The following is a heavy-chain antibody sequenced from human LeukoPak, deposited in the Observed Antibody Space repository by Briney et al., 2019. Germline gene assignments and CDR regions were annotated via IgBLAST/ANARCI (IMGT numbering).Heavy chain of an antibody. CDR2: LSAGITYI. D-gene: IGHD4/OR15-4a*01. Sequence: GGSLTLSCTASRFPFNNYSMNCVRQAPGEGLEWVSSLSAGITYIHYADSVQGRFTISRDNARNSLFMQMNSLRAEDTAVYYCVRDGATRLEFDYWGQGTLVTVSS. CDR1: RFPFNNYS. V-gene: IGHV3-21*01. CDR3: VRDGATRLEFDY. J-gene: IGHJ4*02.